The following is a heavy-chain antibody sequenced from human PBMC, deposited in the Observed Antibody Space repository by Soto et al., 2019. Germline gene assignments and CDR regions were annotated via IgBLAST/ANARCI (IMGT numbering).Heavy chain of an antibody. CDR1: GGSISSGGYY. CDR2: IYYSGST. CDR3: ARRRYDSSGYYYSNYYYGMDV. Sequence: SETLSLTCTVSGGSISSGGYYWSWIRQHPGKGLEWIGYIYYSGSTYYNPSLKSRVTISVDTSKNQFSLKLSSVTAADTAVYYCARRRYDSSGYYYSNYYYGMDVRGQGTTVTVSS. J-gene: IGHJ6*02. D-gene: IGHD3-22*01. V-gene: IGHV4-31*03.